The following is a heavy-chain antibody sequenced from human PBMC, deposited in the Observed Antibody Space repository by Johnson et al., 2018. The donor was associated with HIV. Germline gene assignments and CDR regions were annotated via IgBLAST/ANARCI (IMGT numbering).Heavy chain of an antibody. CDR1: GLSFSRSW. J-gene: IGHJ3*02. CDR2: TNNVGRTT. CDR3: AKDRNYDILSI. V-gene: IGHV3-74*01. Sequence: VQLVESGGGLVQPGGSLRLSCAASGLSFSRSWMHWVRQAPGQGLVWVSPTNNVGRTTTYADSVKGRFTISRDNSKHTPYLQINSLTAEDTAVYYCAKDRNYDILSIWGQGTMVTVSS. D-gene: IGHD3-9*01.